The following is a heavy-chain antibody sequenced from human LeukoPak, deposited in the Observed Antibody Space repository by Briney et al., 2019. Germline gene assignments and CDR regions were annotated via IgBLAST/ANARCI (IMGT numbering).Heavy chain of an antibody. Sequence: PGGSLRLSCAASGFSVSSKYMSWVRQAPGKGLEWVTVIYSGGSTYYADSVKGRFTISRDNSKNTLYLQMNSLRAEDTAVYFCASGYCSSTSCYVHYYGMDVWGRGTTVTVSS. CDR2: IYSGGST. CDR3: ASGYCSSTSCYVHYYGMDV. CDR1: GFSVSSKY. V-gene: IGHV3-53*01. D-gene: IGHD2-2*03. J-gene: IGHJ6*02.